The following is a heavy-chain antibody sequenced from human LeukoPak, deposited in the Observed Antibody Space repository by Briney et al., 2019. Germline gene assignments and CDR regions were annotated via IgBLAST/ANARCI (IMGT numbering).Heavy chain of an antibody. CDR1: GFTFSSYS. Sequence: KPGGSLRLSCAASGFTFSSYSMNWVRQAPGKGLEWVSSISSSMSEKNYVDSVKGRVTISRDNAENSLFLQMNSLRVEDTAVYYCAREWQGGIAAAGTRIEGDYWGQGTLVAVSS. CDR3: AREWQGGIAAAGTRIEGDY. CDR2: ISSSMSEK. D-gene: IGHD6-13*01. V-gene: IGHV3-21*01. J-gene: IGHJ4*02.